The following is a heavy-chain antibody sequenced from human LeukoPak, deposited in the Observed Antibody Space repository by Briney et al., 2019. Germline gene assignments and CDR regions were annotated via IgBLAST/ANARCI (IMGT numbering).Heavy chain of an antibody. CDR1: GFTFTNAW. J-gene: IGHJ4*02. Sequence: GGSLRLSCVDSGFTFTNAWMSWVRQAPGKGLEWIGRIKSKTDGETTDYAEPVRGRFTISRDDSKSAVYLQMNSLKIEDTAVYYCTTDLGTYYHGSQRLIPIDYWGQGTLVTVSS. D-gene: IGHD3-10*01. CDR3: TTDLGTYYHGSQRLIPIDY. CDR2: IKSKTDGETT. V-gene: IGHV3-15*01.